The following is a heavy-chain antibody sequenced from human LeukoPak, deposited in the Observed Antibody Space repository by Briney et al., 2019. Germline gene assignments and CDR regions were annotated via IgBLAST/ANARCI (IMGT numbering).Heavy chain of an antibody. CDR1: GFTFSSYS. Sequence: GGSLRLSCAASGFTFSSYSMNWVRQAPGKGLEWVSSISSSSGYIYYANSVKGRFTISRDNAKNSLYLQMNSLRAEDTAVYYCARDRSAGILTGFSPLDYGGQGPLFTVS. J-gene: IGHJ4*02. CDR3: ARDRSAGILTGFSPLDY. V-gene: IGHV3-21*01. D-gene: IGHD3-9*01. CDR2: ISSSSGYI.